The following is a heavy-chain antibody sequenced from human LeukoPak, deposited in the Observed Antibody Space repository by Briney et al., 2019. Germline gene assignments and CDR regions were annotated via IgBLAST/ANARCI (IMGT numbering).Heavy chain of an antibody. J-gene: IGHJ4*02. V-gene: IGHV3-23*01. D-gene: IGHD6-13*01. CDR3: AKDMRGASSCARLDC. CDR2: ISSSGANT. CDR1: GGSISSGGYS. Sequence: LSLTCAVSGGSISSGGYSWSWIRQPPGKGLEWVSAISSSGANTFYADSVKGRFTISRDNSKNTLYLQMSSLRAEDTAIYYCAKDMRGASSCARLDCWGQGTLVTVSS.